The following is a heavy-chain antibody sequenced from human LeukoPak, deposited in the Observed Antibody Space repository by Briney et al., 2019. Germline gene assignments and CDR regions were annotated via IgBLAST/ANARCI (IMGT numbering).Heavy chain of an antibody. CDR3: ARAQGSGPFENAFDI. CDR2: IYHSGST. D-gene: IGHD3-3*01. Sequence: SETLSLTCLVSGGSVSNSDYYWGWIRQPPGKGLEWIGHIYHSGSTYYNPSLKSRVTISVDRSKNQFSLKLSSVTAADTAVYYCARAQGSGPFENAFDIWGQGTMVTVSS. V-gene: IGHV4-30-2*01. CDR1: GGSVSNSDYY. J-gene: IGHJ3*02.